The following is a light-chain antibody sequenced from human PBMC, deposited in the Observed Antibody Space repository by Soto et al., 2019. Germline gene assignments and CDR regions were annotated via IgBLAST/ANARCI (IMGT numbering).Light chain of an antibody. CDR1: SSDVGGYNY. Sequence: QSVLTQPRSVSGSPGQSITISCTGTSSDVGGYNYVSWYQQHPGKAPKLMIYEVSNRPSGVSNRFSGSKSGNTASLTISGLQAEDDADYYCSSYTSSSTYVFGTGTKLTVL. CDR2: EVS. J-gene: IGLJ1*01. V-gene: IGLV2-14*01. CDR3: SSYTSSSTYV.